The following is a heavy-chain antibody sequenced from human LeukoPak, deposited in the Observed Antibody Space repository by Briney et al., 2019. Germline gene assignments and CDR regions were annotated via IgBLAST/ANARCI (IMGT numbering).Heavy chain of an antibody. CDR2: ISVDVVST. J-gene: IGHJ6*03. Sequence: PGGSLRLSCAAPGFTFDDYAMHWVRQAPGKGLEWGSLISVDVVSTYYADSVTGRFTISRDNSKNSMYLQMNSLRTEDTALYYCAKAPESHYYYMDVWGKGTTVTVSS. V-gene: IGHV3-43*02. CDR3: AKAPESHYYYMDV. CDR1: GFTFDDYA.